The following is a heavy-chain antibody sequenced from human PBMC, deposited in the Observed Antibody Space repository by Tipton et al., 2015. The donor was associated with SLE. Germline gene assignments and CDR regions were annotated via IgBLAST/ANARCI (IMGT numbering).Heavy chain of an antibody. J-gene: IGHJ3*02. CDR2: IYASGST. V-gene: IGHV4-4*07. Sequence: TLSLTCTVSGGSLSSYYWSWIRQPAGKGLEWIGRIYASGSTEYNPSLKSRVTISVDPSKNQFSLRLTSLTAADTAVYYCARVVYSFSDAFDIWGQWTLVTVSP. CDR1: GGSLSSYY. D-gene: IGHD6-13*01. CDR3: ARVVYSFSDAFDI.